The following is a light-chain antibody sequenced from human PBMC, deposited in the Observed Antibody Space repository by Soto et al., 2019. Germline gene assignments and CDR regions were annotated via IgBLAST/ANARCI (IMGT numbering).Light chain of an antibody. CDR2: GNS. CDR1: SSNIGAGYD. J-gene: IGLJ2*01. Sequence: CVLTQPPSVSGAPGQRVTISCTGSSSNIGAGYDVHWYQQLPGTAPKLLIYGNSNRPSGVPDRFSGSKSGTSASLAITGLQAEGEADYYCQSYDSSLSGVVFGGGTKLTVL. V-gene: IGLV1-40*01. CDR3: QSYDSSLSGVV.